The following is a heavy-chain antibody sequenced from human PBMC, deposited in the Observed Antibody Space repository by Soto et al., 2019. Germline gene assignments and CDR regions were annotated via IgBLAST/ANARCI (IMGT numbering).Heavy chain of an antibody. Sequence: EVRLEESGGRLVQAGTSLRLSCRASGFRFDDYAMHWVRQAPGKGLEWVAGIIWNSGDIGYADSVKGRFTISRDNAKNSLYLKMNSLRAEDTAFYYCAKGYNLVGVTNDYSAAFDIWGQGTMVTVSS. CDR3: AKGYNLVGVTNDYSAAFDI. V-gene: IGHV3-9*01. J-gene: IGHJ3*02. D-gene: IGHD5-12*01. CDR1: GFRFDDYA. CDR2: IIWNSGDI.